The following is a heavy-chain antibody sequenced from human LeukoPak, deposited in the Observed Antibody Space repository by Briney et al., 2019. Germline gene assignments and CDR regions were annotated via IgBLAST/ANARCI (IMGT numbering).Heavy chain of an antibody. CDR3: AKDSRESSGHFPYYYYYHYGLDV. D-gene: IGHD3-22*01. CDR1: GFIFSSSA. V-gene: IGHV3-23*01. Sequence: GGSLRLSCAVSGFIFSSSAMSWVRQAPGKGLEWVSAISAGGDDTSYADSARGRFTVSRDNSKNTLYLQMNSLRAEDTAVYYCAKDSRESSGHFPYYYYYHYGLDVWGQGTTVTVSS. J-gene: IGHJ6*02. CDR2: ISAGGDDT.